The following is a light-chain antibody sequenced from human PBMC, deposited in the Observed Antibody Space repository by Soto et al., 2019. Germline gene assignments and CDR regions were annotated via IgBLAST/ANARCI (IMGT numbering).Light chain of an antibody. Sequence: SVLTQPPSVSGAPGQRVTISCTGSSSNIGAGYDVHWYQQLPGTAPKLLIFGNSNRPSGVRDRFSGSKSGTSASLAITGLQAEDEADYYCQSYDSSLSALIFGGGTKLTVL. CDR2: GNS. CDR3: QSYDSSLSALI. J-gene: IGLJ2*01. V-gene: IGLV1-40*01. CDR1: SSNIGAGYD.